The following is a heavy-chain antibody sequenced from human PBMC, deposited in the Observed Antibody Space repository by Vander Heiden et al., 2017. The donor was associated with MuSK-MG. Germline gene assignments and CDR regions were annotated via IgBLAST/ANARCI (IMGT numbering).Heavy chain of an antibody. CDR1: GFTFSSYA. Sequence: EVQLLESGGGLVQPGGSLRLSCAASGFTFSSYAMSWVRQAPGKGLEWVSAISGSGSSTYYADSVKGRFTISRDNSKNTLYLQMNSLRAEDTAVYYCAKVVPAAMHYYYYMDVWGKGTTVTVSS. CDR2: ISGSGSST. V-gene: IGHV3-23*01. CDR3: AKVVPAAMHYYYYMDV. J-gene: IGHJ6*03. D-gene: IGHD2-2*01.